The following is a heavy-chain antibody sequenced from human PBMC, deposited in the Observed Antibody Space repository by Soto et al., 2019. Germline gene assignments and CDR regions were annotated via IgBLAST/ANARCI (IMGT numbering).Heavy chain of an antibody. CDR1: GGSINNHY. V-gene: IGHV4-59*11. Sequence: SETLSLTCTVSGGSINNHYWSWIRQPPEKGLEWIGYIYYTGSTNYNPSLKSRVTISVDTSKNQFSLKLTSVTAADTAVYYCARSRYTSGWWTPPFDYWGQGTLVTVSS. CDR2: IYYTGST. J-gene: IGHJ4*02. D-gene: IGHD6-19*01. CDR3: ARSRYTSGWWTPPFDY.